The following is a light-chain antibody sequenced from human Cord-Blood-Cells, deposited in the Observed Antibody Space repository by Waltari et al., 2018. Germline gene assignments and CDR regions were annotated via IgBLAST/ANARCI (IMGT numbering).Light chain of an antibody. CDR3: SSYTSSSDVV. J-gene: IGLJ2*01. Sequence: QSALTQPASVSGSPGQSITISCTGTRSDVGGYNYVSWYQQHPGTAPKLMIYDVSNRPSGVSNRFSGSKSGNTASLTISGLQAEDEADYYCSSYTSSSDVVFGGGTKLTVL. V-gene: IGLV2-14*01. CDR1: RSDVGGYNY. CDR2: DVS.